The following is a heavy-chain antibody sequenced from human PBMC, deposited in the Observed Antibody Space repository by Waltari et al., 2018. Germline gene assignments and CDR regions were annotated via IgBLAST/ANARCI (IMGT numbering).Heavy chain of an antibody. Sequence: EVPLLESGGGLVQPGGALRLSCAASGVPFSISAIPWVRQAPGKGLEWVSVISGSGGSTFYADSVKGRFTISRDNSKNILYLQMNSLRAEDTAVYYCAKKIGGEAVPAIPFDCWGQGTLVTVSS. CDR1: GVPFSISA. CDR3: AKKIGGEAVPAIPFDC. CDR2: ISGSGGST. J-gene: IGHJ4*02. V-gene: IGHV3-23*01. D-gene: IGHD2-2*01.